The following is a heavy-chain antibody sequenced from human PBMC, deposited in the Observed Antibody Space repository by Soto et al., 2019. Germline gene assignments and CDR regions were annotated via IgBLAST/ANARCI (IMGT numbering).Heavy chain of an antibody. Sequence: ASVKVSCTASGYSFSSYGVSWVRQAPGQGVEWMGWISAYNGNTNYAQKLQGRVTMTTDTYPSTAYMELRSLRSDDTAVYYCASFYGDYEFSPGPLYGMDVWGQGTTVTVSS. J-gene: IGHJ6*02. V-gene: IGHV1-18*01. CDR2: ISAYNGNT. D-gene: IGHD4-17*01. CDR3: ASFYGDYEFSPGPLYGMDV. CDR1: GYSFSSYG.